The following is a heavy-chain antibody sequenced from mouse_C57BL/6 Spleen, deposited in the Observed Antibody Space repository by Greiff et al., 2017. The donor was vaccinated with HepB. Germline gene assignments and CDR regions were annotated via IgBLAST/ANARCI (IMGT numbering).Heavy chain of an antibody. CDR1: GSSITRGYY. CDR3: AREEGYGSPFAY. J-gene: IGHJ3*01. Sequence: VSGPCLVTPSLSLSLTCSVTGSSITRGYYWFLIRPFPGNKLEWFGSISYDGSNYYNPSLKIRISITRDTSKNRFFLKLNSVTTEDTATYYCAREEGYGSPFAYWGQGTLVTVSA. V-gene: IGHV3-6*01. CDR2: ISYDGSN. D-gene: IGHD1-1*01.